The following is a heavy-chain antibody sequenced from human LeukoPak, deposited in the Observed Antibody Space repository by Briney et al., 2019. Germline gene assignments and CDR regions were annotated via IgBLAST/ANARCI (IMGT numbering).Heavy chain of an antibody. V-gene: IGHV1-69*05. D-gene: IGHD6-6*01. CDR1: GGTFSSYA. Sequence: ASVKVSCKASGGTFSSYAISWVRQAPGQGLEWMGGIIPIFGTANYAQKFQGRVTITTDESTSTAYMELNSLRSEDTAVYYCARAWSRMAARNNWFDPWGQGTLVTVSS. J-gene: IGHJ5*02. CDR2: IIPIFGTA. CDR3: ARAWSRMAARNNWFDP.